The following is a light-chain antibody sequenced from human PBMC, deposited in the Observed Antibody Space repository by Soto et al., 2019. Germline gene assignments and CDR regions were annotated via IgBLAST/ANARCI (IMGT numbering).Light chain of an antibody. Sequence: PSSVSGSPGQSITSSCTGTSSDIGNYNDVSWYQQHPGTPPQLMIYEVRNRPSGVSNRSSGSKSGNPASLTISGLQAEDETDYYCFSYTSSGTYVFGTGTKVNVL. V-gene: IGLV2-14*01. CDR1: SSDIGNYND. CDR2: EVR. CDR3: FSYTSSGTYV. J-gene: IGLJ1*01.